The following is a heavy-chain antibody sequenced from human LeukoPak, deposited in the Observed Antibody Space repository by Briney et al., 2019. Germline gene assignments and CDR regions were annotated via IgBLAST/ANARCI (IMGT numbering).Heavy chain of an antibody. CDR1: GFTFRSYW. J-gene: IGHJ4*02. Sequence: GGSLRLSCAASGFTFRSYWMHWVRQAPGKGLVWVSRINSDGTTTSYADSVKGRFTISRDNVKNTLYLQMNSLKAEDTAVYYCAREERRYYGSGSYYRAVGNDYWGQGTLVTVSS. CDR2: INSDGTTT. V-gene: IGHV3-74*01. D-gene: IGHD3-10*01. CDR3: AREERRYYGSGSYYRAVGNDY.